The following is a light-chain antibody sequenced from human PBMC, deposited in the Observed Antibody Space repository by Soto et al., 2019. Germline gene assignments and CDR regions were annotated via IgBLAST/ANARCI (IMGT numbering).Light chain of an antibody. J-gene: IGLJ1*01. Sequence: HSVLTQPASGSGAPGQSITISCTGTSSDVGGYNYVSWYQQHPGKAPKLMIYDVSNRPSGISNRFSGPKSGNTASLTISGLQAEDEADYYCSSYKGSSTYVFGTGTKVTVL. V-gene: IGLV2-14*01. CDR1: SSDVGGYNY. CDR3: SSYKGSSTYV. CDR2: DVS.